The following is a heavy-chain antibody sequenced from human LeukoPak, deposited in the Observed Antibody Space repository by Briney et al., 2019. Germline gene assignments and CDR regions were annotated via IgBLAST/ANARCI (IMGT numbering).Heavy chain of an antibody. D-gene: IGHD5-18*01. CDR2: ISAYNGNT. V-gene: IGHV1-18*01. CDR3: ARVVDTAMAAYYCYYMDV. J-gene: IGHJ6*03. CDR1: GYTFTSYG. Sequence: ASVTVSCKASGYTFTSYGISWVRQAPGQGLEWMGWISAYNGNTNYAQKLQGRVTMTTDTSTSTAYMELRSLRSDDTAVYYCARVVDTAMAAYYCYYMDVWGKGTTVTVSS.